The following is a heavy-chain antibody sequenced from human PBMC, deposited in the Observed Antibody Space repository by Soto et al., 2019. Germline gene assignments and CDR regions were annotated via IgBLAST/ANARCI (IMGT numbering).Heavy chain of an antibody. D-gene: IGHD3-3*01. CDR1: GFTFSNAW. J-gene: IGHJ6*02. V-gene: IGHV3-15*07. CDR3: TTLSITIFGVVLMDV. Sequence: GGSLRLSCAASGFTFSNAWMNWVRQAPGKGLEWVGRIKSKTDGGTTDYAAPVKGRFTISRDDSRNTLYLQMNSLKTEDTAVYYCTTLSITIFGVVLMDVWGQGTTVTVS. CDR2: IKSKTDGGTT.